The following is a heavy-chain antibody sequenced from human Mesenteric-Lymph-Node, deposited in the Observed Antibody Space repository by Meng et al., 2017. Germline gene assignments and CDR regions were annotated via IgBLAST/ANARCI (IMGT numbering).Heavy chain of an antibody. CDR2: ISSSSSYI. Sequence: EVQLVESGGGLVKPGWSLRLSCAASGFTFSSYSMNWVRQAPGKGLEWVSSISSSSSYIYYADSVKGRFTISRDNAKNSLYLQMNSRRAEDTALYYCARDPGGEAAIGLWGRGTLVTVSS. J-gene: IGHJ2*01. CDR3: ARDPGGEAAIGL. CDR1: GFTFSSYS. V-gene: IGHV3-21*01. D-gene: IGHD2-2*01.